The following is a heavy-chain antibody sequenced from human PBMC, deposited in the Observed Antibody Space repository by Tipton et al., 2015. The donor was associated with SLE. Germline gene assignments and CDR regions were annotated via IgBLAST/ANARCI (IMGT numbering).Heavy chain of an antibody. Sequence: SLRLSCAASGFTFSSYDMHWVRQAPGKGLEWVSSISSSSSYIYYADSVKGRFTISRDNAKNSLYLQMNSLRAEDTAVYYCARGPPYYDSVWGSYRYNWFDPWGQGTLVTVSS. J-gene: IGHJ5*02. V-gene: IGHV3-21*01. CDR1: GFTFSSYD. D-gene: IGHD3-16*02. CDR3: ARGPPYYDSVWGSYRYNWFDP. CDR2: ISSSSSYI.